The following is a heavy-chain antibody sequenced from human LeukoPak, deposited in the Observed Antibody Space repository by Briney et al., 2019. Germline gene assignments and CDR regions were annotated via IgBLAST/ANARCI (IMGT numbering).Heavy chain of an antibody. CDR1: GGSISSSNW. CDR2: IYHSGST. J-gene: IGHJ6*03. Sequence: SETLSLTCAVSGGSISSSNWWSWVRQPPGKGLEWIGEIYHSGSTNYNPSLKSRVTISVDKSKNQFSLKLSSVTAADMAVYYCARAEGSSGWAPYYYYYMDVWGKGTTVTVSS. D-gene: IGHD6-19*01. CDR3: ARAEGSSGWAPYYYYYMDV. V-gene: IGHV4-4*02.